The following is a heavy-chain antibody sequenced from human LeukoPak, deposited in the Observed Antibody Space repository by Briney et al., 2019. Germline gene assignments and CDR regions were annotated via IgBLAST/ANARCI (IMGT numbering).Heavy chain of an antibody. CDR3: ARLSIAAAGTGWFDP. CDR1: GGSISSYY. Sequence: KPSETLSLTCTVSGGSISSYYWSWIRQPPGKGLEWIGYIYYSGSTNYNPSLKSRVTISVDTSKNQFSLKLSSATAADTAVYYCARLSIAAAGTGWFDPWGQGTLVTVSS. J-gene: IGHJ5*02. CDR2: IYYSGST. V-gene: IGHV4-59*08. D-gene: IGHD6-13*01.